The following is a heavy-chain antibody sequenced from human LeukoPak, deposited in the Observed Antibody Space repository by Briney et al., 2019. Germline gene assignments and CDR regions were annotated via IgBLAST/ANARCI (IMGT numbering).Heavy chain of an antibody. CDR2: IKEDGNED. CDR3: TRGDRGYAESLY. Sequence: GGSLRLSCTASGFTFSNSWMSWVRQAPGKGLEWVGNIKEDGNEDYYVDSVEGRSVIFRDNAKNSLYLQMHSLRAEDTAVYYCTRGDRGYAESLYWGRGTLVTVSS. V-gene: IGHV3-7*02. CDR1: GFTFSNSW. D-gene: IGHD5-12*01. J-gene: IGHJ4*02.